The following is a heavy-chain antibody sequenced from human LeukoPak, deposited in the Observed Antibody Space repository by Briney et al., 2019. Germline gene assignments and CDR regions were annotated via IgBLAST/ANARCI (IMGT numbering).Heavy chain of an antibody. V-gene: IGHV3-23*01. CDR3: AKGSGAVFDI. CDR2: ISHNAVAT. D-gene: IGHD3-10*01. Sequence: GGSLRLSCAASGFTFSNYAMTWVRQAPGKGLEWVSTISHNAVATYYADSVKGRFTISRDNSKNTLYLQMDSLRAEDTAIYYCAKGSGAVFDIWGHGTMVTGSS. J-gene: IGHJ3*02. CDR1: GFTFSNYA.